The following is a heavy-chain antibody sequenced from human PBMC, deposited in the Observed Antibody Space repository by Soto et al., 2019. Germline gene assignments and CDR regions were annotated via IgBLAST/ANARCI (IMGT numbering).Heavy chain of an antibody. CDR2: ISPNNGRT. Sequence: QVQVVQSGAEVKKPGASVKVSCKASGYIFTRSGISWVRQAPGQGLEWMGWISPNNGRTNYVQKFQGRVTMTTDTSTSTAYMELRSLRSDDTAVYYCARTPIVVVVAAPPTDYWGQGTLVTVSS. CDR3: ARTPIVVVVAAPPTDY. D-gene: IGHD2-15*01. J-gene: IGHJ4*02. CDR1: GYIFTRSG. V-gene: IGHV1-18*01.